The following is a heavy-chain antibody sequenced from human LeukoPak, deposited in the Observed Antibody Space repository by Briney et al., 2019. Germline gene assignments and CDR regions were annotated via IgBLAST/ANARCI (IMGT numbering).Heavy chain of an antibody. CDR1: GLAFSYYW. CDR3: AVYYSSGPIVY. Sequence: GGSLRLSCAASGLAFSYYWMSWVRQAPGKGLEWVANIKQDGSEKHYVDSVKGRFTVSRDNAKNSLYLQMNSLRAEDTAVYYCAVYYSSGPIVYWGQGTLVTVSS. V-gene: IGHV3-7*01. J-gene: IGHJ4*02. CDR2: IKQDGSEK. D-gene: IGHD3-22*01.